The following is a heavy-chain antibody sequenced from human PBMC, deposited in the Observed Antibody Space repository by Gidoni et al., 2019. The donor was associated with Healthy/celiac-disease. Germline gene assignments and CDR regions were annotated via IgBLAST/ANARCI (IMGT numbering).Heavy chain of an antibody. CDR2: IKSKTDGGTT. V-gene: IGHV3-15*01. J-gene: IGHJ4*02. CDR3: TTDNFDYYDSSGYPPWGY. Sequence: EVQLVESGGGLVKPGGSLRLSCAASGFTFSNAWMSWVRQAPGKGLEWVGRIKSKTDGGTTYYAAPVKGRFTISRDDSKNTLYLQMNSLKTEDTAVYYCTTDNFDYYDSSGYPPWGYWGQGTLVTVSS. CDR1: GFTFSNAW. D-gene: IGHD3-22*01.